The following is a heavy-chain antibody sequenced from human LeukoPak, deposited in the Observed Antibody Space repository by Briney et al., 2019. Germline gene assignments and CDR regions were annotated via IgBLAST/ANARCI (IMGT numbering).Heavy chain of an antibody. J-gene: IGHJ4*02. V-gene: IGHV3-30*02. Sequence: GGSLRLSCAASGFTFSDYGMHWVRQAPGKGLEGVAFIRYDGSNEYYADSVKGRFTISRDNSKYTLFVQMNSLRAEDTAVYHCARASREDTAMVDYWGQGTLVTVSS. CDR2: IRYDGSNE. CDR3: ARASREDTAMVDY. D-gene: IGHD5-18*01. CDR1: GFTFSDYG.